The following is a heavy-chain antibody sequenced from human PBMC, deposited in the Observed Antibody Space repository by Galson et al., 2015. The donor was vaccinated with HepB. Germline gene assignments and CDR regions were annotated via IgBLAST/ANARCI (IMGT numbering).Heavy chain of an antibody. Sequence: SLRLSCAASGFTFSSQSMNWVRQAPGKGLEWISYISSSSSTIYYTDSVKGRFIVSRDNARMSVFLHMNSLRGEDTAVYYCARGGPWFGERTEYFQNWGRGTLVTVSS. V-gene: IGHV3-48*04. CDR2: ISSSSSTI. CDR3: ARGGPWFGERTEYFQN. D-gene: IGHD3-10*01. CDR1: GFTFSSQS. J-gene: IGHJ1*01.